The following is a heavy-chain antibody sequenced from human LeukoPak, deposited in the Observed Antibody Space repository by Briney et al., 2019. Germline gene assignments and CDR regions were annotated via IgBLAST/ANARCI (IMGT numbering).Heavy chain of an antibody. CDR1: GYTFTSYA. CDR3: ARPLDNLWLRGNYFGMDV. V-gene: IGHV7-4-1*02. J-gene: IGHJ6*01. CDR2: INTNTGSP. Sequence: ASVKVSCKASGYTFTSYAMNWVRQAPGQGLEWMGRINTNTGSPTYGQGFTGRFVFSLDTSVSTAYPQISSLKAEDTAVYYCARPLDNLWLRGNYFGMDVWGQGTTVIVSS. D-gene: IGHD3-10*01.